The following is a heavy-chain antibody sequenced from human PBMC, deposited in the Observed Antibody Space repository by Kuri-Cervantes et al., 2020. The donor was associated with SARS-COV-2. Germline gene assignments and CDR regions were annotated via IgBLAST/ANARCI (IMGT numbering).Heavy chain of an antibody. CDR3: ARAQFEYSSSYFDY. CDR1: GFTFSSYS. CDR2: ISSSSSYI. Sequence: GGSLRLSCAASGFTFSSYSMNWVRQAPGKGLEWVPSISSSSSYIYYADSVKGRFTISRDNAKNSLYLQMNSLRAEDTAVYYCARAQFEYSSSYFDYWGQGTLVTVSS. J-gene: IGHJ4*02. D-gene: IGHD6-6*01. V-gene: IGHV3-21*01.